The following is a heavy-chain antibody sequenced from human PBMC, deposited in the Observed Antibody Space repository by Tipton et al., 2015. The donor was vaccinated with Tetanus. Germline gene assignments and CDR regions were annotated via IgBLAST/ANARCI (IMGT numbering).Heavy chain of an antibody. V-gene: IGHV3-13*01. Sequence: SLRLSCAASGFTFSSYDMHWVRQATGKGLEWVSAIGTAGDTYYPGSVKGRFTISRENAKNSLYLQMNSLRAGDTAVYYCARVGPGGHFDYWGQGTLVTVSS. CDR3: ARVGPGGHFDY. J-gene: IGHJ4*02. CDR1: GFTFSSYD. D-gene: IGHD3-10*01. CDR2: IGTAGDT.